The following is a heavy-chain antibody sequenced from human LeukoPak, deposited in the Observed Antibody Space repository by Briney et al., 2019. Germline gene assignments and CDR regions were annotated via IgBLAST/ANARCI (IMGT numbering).Heavy chain of an antibody. D-gene: IGHD1-26*01. J-gene: IGHJ3*02. CDR3: ARDPHGGSGSDPHDAFDI. CDR2: IKSDGSKT. CDR1: GFTFSSNW. Sequence: GGSLRLSCAASGFTFSSNWMHWVRQAPGKGLVWVSRIKSDGSKTSYADSVKGRFTISRDNAKNTLYLQMNSLRAEDTAVYYCARDPHGGSGSDPHDAFDIRGQGTMVTVSS. V-gene: IGHV3-74*01.